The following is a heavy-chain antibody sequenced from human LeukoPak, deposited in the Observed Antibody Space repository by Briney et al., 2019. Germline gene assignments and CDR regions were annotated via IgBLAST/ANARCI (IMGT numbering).Heavy chain of an antibody. CDR2: IYPGDSDT. Sequence: GESLKISCKGSGYSFTSYLIGWVRQMPGKGLEWMGIIYPGDSDTRYSPSFQGQVTISADKAISTAYLQWSSLKASDTAMYYCARQSSASSSHYYYGMDVWGQGTTVTVSS. D-gene: IGHD6-13*01. J-gene: IGHJ6*02. CDR3: ARQSSASSSHYYYGMDV. CDR1: GYSFTSYL. V-gene: IGHV5-51*01.